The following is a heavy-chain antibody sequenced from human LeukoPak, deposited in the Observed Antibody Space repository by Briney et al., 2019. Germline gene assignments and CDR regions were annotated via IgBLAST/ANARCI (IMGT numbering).Heavy chain of an antibody. V-gene: IGHV4-4*07. Sequence: LETLSLTCTVSGDSISSYYWSWIRQPAGKGLEWIGRIHISETTNNNPSLKSRVTMSLDTSKNQFSLRLSSVTAADTAVYYCAREMEARSSNAFDIWGQGTMVTVSS. CDR2: IHISETT. J-gene: IGHJ3*02. CDR3: AREMEARSSNAFDI. CDR1: GDSISSYY. D-gene: IGHD1-26*01.